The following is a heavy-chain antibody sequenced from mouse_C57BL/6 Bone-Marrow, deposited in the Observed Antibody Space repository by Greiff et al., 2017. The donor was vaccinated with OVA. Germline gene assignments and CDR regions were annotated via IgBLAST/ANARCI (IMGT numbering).Heavy chain of an antibody. CDR1: GFNIKDDY. D-gene: IGHD1-1*01. Sequence: VQLQESGAELVRPGASVKLSCTASGFNIKDDYMHWVKQRPEQGLEWIGWIDPENGDTEYASKFQGKATITADPSSNTAYLQLSSLTSEDTAVYYCTTITTVVADYGGQGTTLTVSS. J-gene: IGHJ2*01. CDR2: IDPENGDT. V-gene: IGHV14-4*01. CDR3: TTITTVVADY.